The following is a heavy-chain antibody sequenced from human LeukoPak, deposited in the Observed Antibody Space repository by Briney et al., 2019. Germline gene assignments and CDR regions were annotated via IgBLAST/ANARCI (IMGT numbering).Heavy chain of an antibody. CDR1: SGSISSYY. D-gene: IGHD6-19*01. Sequence: KSSETLSLTCTVSSGSISSYYWSWIPQPPGKGLEGSGYIYYSGSTNYNPSLKSRVTTSVATSKNQYTLMLSSGTAADAAVYYCATGQVPVAGDNGFGPWGQGTLVTVSS. V-gene: IGHV4-59*01. CDR2: IYYSGST. J-gene: IGHJ5*02. CDR3: ATGQVPVAGDNGFGP.